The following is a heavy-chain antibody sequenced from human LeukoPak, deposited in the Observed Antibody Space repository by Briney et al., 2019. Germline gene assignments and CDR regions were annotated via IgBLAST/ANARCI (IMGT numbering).Heavy chain of an antibody. CDR3: ARRLGGGYDFGY. J-gene: IGHJ4*02. V-gene: IGHV1-2*02. D-gene: IGHD5-12*01. CDR1: GYTFTAYF. CDR2: INTHSGGT. Sequence: ASVKVSCKASGYTFTAYFIHWVRQAPGQGLEWMGLINTHSGGTNYAQKFQGRVAMTRDTSISTAYMELSSLSSDDTAVYYCARRLGGGYDFGYWGQGALVTVSS.